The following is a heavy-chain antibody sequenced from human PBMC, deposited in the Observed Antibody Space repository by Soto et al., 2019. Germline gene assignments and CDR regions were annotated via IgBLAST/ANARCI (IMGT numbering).Heavy chain of an antibody. D-gene: IGHD3-16*02. CDR1: GFTFSNAW. CDR2: IKSKTDGGTT. V-gene: IGHV3-15*01. Sequence: GGSLRLSCAASGFTFSNAWMSWVRQAPGKGLEWVGRIKSKTDGGTTDYAAPVKGRFTISRDDSKNTLYLQMNSLKTEDTAVYYCTTDFRPSMITLGGVIVMPYYYYYYMDVWGKGTTVTVSS. J-gene: IGHJ6*03. CDR3: TTDFRPSMITLGGVIVMPYYYYYYMDV.